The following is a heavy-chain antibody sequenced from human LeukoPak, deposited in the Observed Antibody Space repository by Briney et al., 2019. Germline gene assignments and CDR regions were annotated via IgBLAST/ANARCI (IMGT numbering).Heavy chain of an antibody. Sequence: GGSLRLSCAASGFAFSNFGMTWVRQAPGKGLEWVSFITSTTSIYYADSVKGRFTISGDNAKNSLYLQMNSLRAEDTAVYYCARVRYCSTTSCPRGFDYWGQGTLVTVSS. CDR1: GFAFSNFG. J-gene: IGHJ4*02. V-gene: IGHV3-69-1*01. CDR3: ARVRYCSTTSCPRGFDY. D-gene: IGHD2-2*01. CDR2: ITSTTSI.